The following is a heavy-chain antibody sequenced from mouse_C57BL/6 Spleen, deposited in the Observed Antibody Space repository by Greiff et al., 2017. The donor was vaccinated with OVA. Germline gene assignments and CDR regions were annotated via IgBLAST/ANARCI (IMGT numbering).Heavy chain of an antibody. V-gene: IGHV1-81*01. J-gene: IGHJ4*01. CDR1: GYTFTSYG. D-gene: IGHD1-1*01. CDR2: IYPRSGNT. Sequence: VQLQQSGAELARPGASVKLSCKASGYTFTSYGISWVKQRTGQGLEWIGEIYPRSGNTYYNEKFKGKATLTADKSSSTAYMELRNLTSEDSAVYFCAGLDYGSSYYAMDYWGQGTSVTVSS. CDR3: AGLDYGSSYYAMDY.